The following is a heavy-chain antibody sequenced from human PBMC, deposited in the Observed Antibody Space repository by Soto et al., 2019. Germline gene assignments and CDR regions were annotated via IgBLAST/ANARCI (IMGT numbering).Heavy chain of an antibody. Sequence: SGPTPGNPTQTLTLTCTFSWFPLRTSGVGVGWIRQPPGKALEWLALIYWDDDKRYSPSLKSRLTITKDTSKNQVVLTMTNMDPVDTATYYCAQHTAVLRYFDWLLSPFDYWGQGTLVTVSS. CDR1: WFPLRTSGVG. J-gene: IGHJ4*02. CDR2: IYWDDDK. D-gene: IGHD3-9*01. V-gene: IGHV2-5*02. CDR3: AQHTAVLRYFDWLLSPFDY.